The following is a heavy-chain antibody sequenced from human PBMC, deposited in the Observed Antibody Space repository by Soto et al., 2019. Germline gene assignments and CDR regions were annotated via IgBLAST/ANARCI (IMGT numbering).Heavy chain of an antibody. J-gene: IGHJ4*02. CDR1: GFTSSYF. CDR3: ARDQPGYSYGYGLGY. D-gene: IGHD5-18*01. CDR2: INSDGSST. Sequence: PGGSLRLSCAASGFTSSYFHWVRQPPVKGLVWVSRINSDGSSTSYADSVKGRFTISRDNAKNSLYLQMNSLRAEDTAVYYCARDQPGYSYGYGLGYWGQGTLVTVSS. V-gene: IGHV3-74*01.